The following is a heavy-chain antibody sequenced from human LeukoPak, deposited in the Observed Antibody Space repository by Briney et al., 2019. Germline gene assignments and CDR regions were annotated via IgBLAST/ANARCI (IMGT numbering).Heavy chain of an antibody. CDR1: GGSISSSNYY. D-gene: IGHD4-17*01. V-gene: IGHV4-39*07. Sequence: SETLSLTCTVSGGSISSSNYYWGWIRQPPGKGLEWIGSIYYSGSTYNNPSLKSRVTISVDTSKNQFSLKLSSVTAADTAVYYCAREGMTTAVRGAFDIWGQGTMVTVSS. CDR2: IYYSGST. J-gene: IGHJ3*02. CDR3: AREGMTTAVRGAFDI.